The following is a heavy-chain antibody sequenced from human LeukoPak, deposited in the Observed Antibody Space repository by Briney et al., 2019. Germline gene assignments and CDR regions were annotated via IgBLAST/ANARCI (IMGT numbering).Heavy chain of an antibody. Sequence: MPSETLSLTCNVSGVSISSSSYYWGWIRQPPGKGLEWIGSIYSSGSTYYNSSLKSRVTISIDTSKNRVSLKMSSVTAADTAVYYCAKSGGYGLIDYWGQGTLVTVSS. V-gene: IGHV4-39*01. CDR2: IYSSGST. J-gene: IGHJ4*01. CDR3: AKSGGYGLIDY. CDR1: GVSISSSSYY. D-gene: IGHD6-25*01.